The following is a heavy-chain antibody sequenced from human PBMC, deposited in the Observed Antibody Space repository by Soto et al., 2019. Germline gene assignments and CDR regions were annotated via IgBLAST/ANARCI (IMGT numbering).Heavy chain of an antibody. CDR2: IYYSGST. CDR1: GGSISTGYY. CDR3: ARREGDYFDY. Sequence: QEQLQESGPGLVKPSQTLSLTCTVSGGSISTGYYWSWIRQHPGKGLEWIGYIYYSGSTYYNPSLESRVTISVDTSKNQFSLNLNSVTAADTAVYYCARREGDYFDYWGQGTLVTVSS. J-gene: IGHJ4*02. V-gene: IGHV4-31*03.